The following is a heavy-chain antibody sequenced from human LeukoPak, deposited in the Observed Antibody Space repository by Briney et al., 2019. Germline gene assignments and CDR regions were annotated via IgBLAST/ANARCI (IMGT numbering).Heavy chain of an antibody. J-gene: IGHJ3*02. V-gene: IGHV4-34*01. CDR1: GGSFSGYY. D-gene: IGHD6-13*01. CDR3: ARHFRSSSWYEGDAFDI. CDR2: INHSGST. Sequence: SETLSLTCAVYGGSFSGYYWSWIRQPPGKGPEWIGEINHSGSTNYNPSLKSRVTISVDTSKNQFSLKLSSVTAADTAVYYCARHFRSSSWYEGDAFDIWGQGTMVTVSS.